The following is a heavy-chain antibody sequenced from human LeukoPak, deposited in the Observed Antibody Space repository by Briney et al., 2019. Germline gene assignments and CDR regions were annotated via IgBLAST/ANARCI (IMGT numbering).Heavy chain of an antibody. Sequence: ASVKVSCKASGYTFTSYGISWVRQAPGQGLEWMGGIIPIFGTANYAQKFQGRVTITADESTSTAYMELSSLRSEDTAVYYCARESSRPDYGDYVGAFDIWGQGTMVTVSS. V-gene: IGHV1-69*13. CDR2: IIPIFGTA. D-gene: IGHD4-17*01. CDR3: ARESSRPDYGDYVGAFDI. J-gene: IGHJ3*02. CDR1: GYTFTSYG.